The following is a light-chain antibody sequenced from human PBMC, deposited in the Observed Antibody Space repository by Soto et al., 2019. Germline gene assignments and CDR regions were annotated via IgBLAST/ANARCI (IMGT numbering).Light chain of an antibody. CDR1: HSISSSY. J-gene: IGKJ2*01. V-gene: IGKV3-20*01. CDR2: AAS. Sequence: EIVLTPSPGTLSLSPGERATLSCRASHSISSSYLAWYQQKPGQAPRLLIYAASSRATGIPDRFSGSGSGTDFTLTISRLEPEDFAVYYCQQYGSSSYTFGQGTQLEIK. CDR3: QQYGSSSYT.